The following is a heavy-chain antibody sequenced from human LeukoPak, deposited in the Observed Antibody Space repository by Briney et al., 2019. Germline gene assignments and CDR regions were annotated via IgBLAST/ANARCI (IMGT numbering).Heavy chain of an antibody. CDR2: MSPNSGNT. D-gene: IGHD1-20*01. CDR3: ARGLTGRGAFDI. Sequence: ASVKVSCKASGYTFTSYDINWVRQATGQGLEWMGWMSPNSGNTGYAQKFQGRVTITRNTSISTAYMELSSLRSEDTAVYYCARGLTGRGAFDIWGQGTMVTVSS. V-gene: IGHV1-8*03. J-gene: IGHJ3*02. CDR1: GYTFTSYD.